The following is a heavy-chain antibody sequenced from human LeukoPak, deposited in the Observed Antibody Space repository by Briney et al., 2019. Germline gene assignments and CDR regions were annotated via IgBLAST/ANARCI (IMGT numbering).Heavy chain of an antibody. CDR1: GFTFSLYW. Sequence: GGSLRLSCAASGFTFSLYWMHWVPQAPGKGLVWVSRINSDGSSTSYADSVKGRFTISRGNAKNTLYLQMNSLRAEDTAVYYCARGRRSGYQLDYWGQGTLVTVSS. D-gene: IGHD3-3*01. V-gene: IGHV3-74*01. J-gene: IGHJ4*02. CDR2: INSDGSST. CDR3: ARGRRSGYQLDY.